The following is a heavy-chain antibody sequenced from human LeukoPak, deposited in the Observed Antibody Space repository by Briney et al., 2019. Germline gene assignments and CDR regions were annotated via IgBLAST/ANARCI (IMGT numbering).Heavy chain of an antibody. Sequence: SGPTLVNPTQTLTLTCTFSGFSPSTSGVGVGWIRQPPGKALEWLALIYWNDDKRYSPSLKSRLTITKDTSKNQVALTMTNMDPVDTATYYCAHTYNFWSGYFPTREYYFDYWGQGTLVTVSS. CDR2: IYWNDDK. J-gene: IGHJ4*02. CDR3: AHTYNFWSGYFPTREYYFDY. D-gene: IGHD3-3*01. V-gene: IGHV2-5*01. CDR1: GFSPSTSGVG.